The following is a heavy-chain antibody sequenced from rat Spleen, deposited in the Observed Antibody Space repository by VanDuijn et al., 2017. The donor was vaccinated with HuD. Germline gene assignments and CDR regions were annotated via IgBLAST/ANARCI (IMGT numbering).Heavy chain of an antibody. CDR1: GFTFSRSA. CDR2: ISYDGSST. D-gene: IGHD4-3*01. J-gene: IGHJ2*01. V-gene: IGHV5-29*01. Sequence: EVQLVESDGGLVQPGRSLKLSCAASGFTFSRSAMAWVRQAPTKGLEWVATISYDGSSTYYRDSVKGRYTISRDNAKSTLYLQMDSLRSEDTATYYCARWDSGFDYWGQGVMVTVSS. CDR3: ARWDSGFDY.